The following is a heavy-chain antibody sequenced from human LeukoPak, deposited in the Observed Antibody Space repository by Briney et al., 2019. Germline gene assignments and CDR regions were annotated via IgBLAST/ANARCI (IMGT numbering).Heavy chain of an antibody. CDR1: GFTFSSYA. CDR3: ARDCGDGYNFLGYFDY. J-gene: IGHJ4*02. CDR2: ISYDGSNK. D-gene: IGHD5-24*01. V-gene: IGHV3-30-3*01. Sequence: PGGSLRLSCAASGFTFSSYAMHWVRQAPGKGLEWVAVISYDGSNKYYADSVKGRFTISRDNSKNTLYLQMNSLRAEDTAVYYCARDCGDGYNFLGYFDYWGQGTLVTVSS.